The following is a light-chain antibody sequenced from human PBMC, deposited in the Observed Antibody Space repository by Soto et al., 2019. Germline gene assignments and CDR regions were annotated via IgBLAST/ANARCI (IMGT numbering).Light chain of an antibody. CDR1: QSLVYSDGNTY. V-gene: IGKV2-30*01. CDR2: KVS. CDR3: MQGTHWPPMYT. Sequence: DVVMTQSPLSLPVTLGQPASISCRSSQSLVYSDGNTYLNWFQQRPGQSPRRLIYKVSNRDSGVPDRFSGIGSGTDVTLKISRVEAEDVGVYYCMQGTHWPPMYTFGQGTKLEIK. J-gene: IGKJ2*01.